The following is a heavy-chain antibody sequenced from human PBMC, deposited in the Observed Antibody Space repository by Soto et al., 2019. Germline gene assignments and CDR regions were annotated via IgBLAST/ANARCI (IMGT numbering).Heavy chain of an antibody. V-gene: IGHV1-69*12. CDR1: GGSFNNYA. CDR3: AAGYSAGWGGGY. CDR2: ILPKLGTG. Sequence: QVQLVQSGAAVKKPGSSVKVSCKASGGSFNNYAISWVRQAPGLGLEWMGGILPKLGTGNYAQKFQGRVTITADESTRTAYMELSSLRSEDTAVYYCAAGYSAGWGGGYGGQGTLVTVSS. J-gene: IGHJ4*02. D-gene: IGHD6-19*01.